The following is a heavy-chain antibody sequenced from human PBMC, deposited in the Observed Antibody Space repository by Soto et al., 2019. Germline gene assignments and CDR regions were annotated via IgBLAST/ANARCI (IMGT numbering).Heavy chain of an antibody. CDR3: ARVGAGLDDSSGYFDY. CDR2: IYYSGST. Sequence: SETLSLTCTVSGGSISSGDYYWSWIRQPPGKGLEWIEYIYYSGSTYYNPSLKSRVTISVDTSKNQFSLKLSSVTAADTAVYYCARVGAGLDDSSGYFDYWGQGTLVTVSS. V-gene: IGHV4-30-4*01. D-gene: IGHD3-22*01. J-gene: IGHJ4*02. CDR1: GGSISSGDYY.